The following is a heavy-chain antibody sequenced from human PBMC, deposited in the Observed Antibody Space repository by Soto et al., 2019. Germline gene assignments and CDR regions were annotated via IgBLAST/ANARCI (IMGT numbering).Heavy chain of an antibody. CDR2: ISSNGGST. D-gene: IGHD2-2*01. V-gene: IGHV3-64*01. Sequence: GGSLRLSCAASGFTFSSYAMHWVRQAPGKGLEYVSAISSNGGSTYYANSVKGRFTISRDNSKNTLYLQMGSLRAEDMAVYYCAREGTRYCSSPSCNWFDPWGQGTLVTVSS. CDR1: GFTFSSYA. J-gene: IGHJ5*02. CDR3: AREGTRYCSSPSCNWFDP.